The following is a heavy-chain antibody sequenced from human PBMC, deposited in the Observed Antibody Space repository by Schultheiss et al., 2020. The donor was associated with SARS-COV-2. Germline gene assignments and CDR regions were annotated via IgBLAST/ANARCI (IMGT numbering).Heavy chain of an antibody. Sequence: SETLSLTCTVSGGSISSYYWSWIRQPPGKGLEWIGEIYHSGSTNYNPSLKSRVTISVDKSKNQFSLKLSSVTAADTAVYYCARARVPDYWGQGTLVTVSS. CDR2: IYHSGST. D-gene: IGHD5/OR15-5a*01. J-gene: IGHJ4*02. CDR1: GGSISSYY. V-gene: IGHV4-59*12. CDR3: ARARVPDY.